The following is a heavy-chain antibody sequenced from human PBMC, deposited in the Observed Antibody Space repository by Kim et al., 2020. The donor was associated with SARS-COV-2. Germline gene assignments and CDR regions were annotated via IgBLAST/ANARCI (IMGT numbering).Heavy chain of an antibody. Sequence: ASVKVSCKGSGYKFSDYGVSWVRQAPGQGLEWLGWISCYTGKTNYAQKMQDRVVMTTDTSTSTVHLELRSLRSDDTAIYYCARGYYYDSGPTWYYYGMDVWGQGTTVSVSS. CDR1: GYKFSDYG. D-gene: IGHD3-22*01. J-gene: IGHJ6*02. V-gene: IGHV1-18*01. CDR3: ARGYYYDSGPTWYYYGMDV. CDR2: ISCYTGKT.